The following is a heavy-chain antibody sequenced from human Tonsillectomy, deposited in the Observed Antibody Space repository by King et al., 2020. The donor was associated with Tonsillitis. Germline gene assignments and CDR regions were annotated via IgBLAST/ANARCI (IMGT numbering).Heavy chain of an antibody. Sequence: QLVQSGAEVKKPGESLKISCKGSGYYFTNYWIGWVRQMPGKGLEWMGIIYPGDSDTRYSPSFQGQVTISADKSISTAYLQWSSLKASDTAMYYCARTINTKYDGSGSYESWFDPWGQGTLVTVSS. CDR3: ARTINTKYDGSGSYESWFDP. CDR1: GYYFTNYW. CDR2: IYPGDSDT. V-gene: IGHV5-51*01. D-gene: IGHD3-10*01. J-gene: IGHJ5*02.